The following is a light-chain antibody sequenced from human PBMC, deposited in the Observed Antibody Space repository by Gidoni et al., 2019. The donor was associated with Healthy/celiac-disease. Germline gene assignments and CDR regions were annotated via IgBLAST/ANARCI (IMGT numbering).Light chain of an antibody. Sequence: QSALTQPPSASGSPGPSVTIPCTGTSRDVGGYNYVSWYQQHPGKAPKLMIYEVSKRPSGVPDRFSGSKSGNTASLTVSGLQAEDEADYYCSSYAGSRVFGGGTKLTVL. J-gene: IGLJ3*02. CDR2: EVS. V-gene: IGLV2-8*01. CDR3: SSYAGSRV. CDR1: SRDVGGYNY.